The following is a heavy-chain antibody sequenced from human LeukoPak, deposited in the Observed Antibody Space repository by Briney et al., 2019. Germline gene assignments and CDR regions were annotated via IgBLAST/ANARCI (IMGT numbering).Heavy chain of an antibody. CDR2: IYYSGST. J-gene: IGHJ4*02. D-gene: IGHD5-18*01. CDR1: GDPINTYY. Sequence: PSETLSLTCTVSGDPINTYYWSWIRQPPGKGLEWIGYIYYSGSTNYNPSLKSRVTISVDTSKNQFSLRLSSVTAADTAVYYCARVRAMALDSWGQGTLVTVSS. V-gene: IGHV4-59*01. CDR3: ARVRAMALDS.